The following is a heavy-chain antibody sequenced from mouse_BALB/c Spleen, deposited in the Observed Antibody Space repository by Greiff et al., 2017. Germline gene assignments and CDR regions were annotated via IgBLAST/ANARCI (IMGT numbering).Heavy chain of an antibody. V-gene: IGHV3-2*02. CDR3: ALLDSAGYFDY. Sequence: VQLKESGPGLVKPSQSLSLTCTVTGYSITSDYAWNWIRQFPGNKLEWMGYISYSGSTSYNPSLKSRISITRDTSKNQFFLQLNSVTTEDTATYYCALLDSAGYFDYWGQGTTLTVSS. CDR1: GYSITSDYA. CDR2: ISYSGST. D-gene: IGHD3-2*01. J-gene: IGHJ2*01.